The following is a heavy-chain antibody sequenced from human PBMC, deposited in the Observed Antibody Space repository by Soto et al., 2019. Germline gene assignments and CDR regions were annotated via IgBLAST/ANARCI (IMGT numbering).Heavy chain of an antibody. D-gene: IGHD3-22*01. Sequence: PFVPLSLTYAVSGYYIRSGYYWGWIRKPPGKGLEWIGSIYHSGSTYYNSSLRSRVTISVDMSKNQFSLKLTSVVAADTAVYYCVREIVDSFDSSGYPDHWGQGTLVTVSS. CDR2: IYHSGST. J-gene: IGHJ4*02. CDR1: GYYIRSGYY. V-gene: IGHV4-38-2*02. CDR3: VREIVDSFDSSGYPDH.